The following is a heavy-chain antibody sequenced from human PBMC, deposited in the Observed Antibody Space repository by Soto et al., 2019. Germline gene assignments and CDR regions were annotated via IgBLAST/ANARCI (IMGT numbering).Heavy chain of an antibody. D-gene: IGHD2-2*01. CDR1: EFTFSSYA. J-gene: IGHJ6*03. V-gene: IGHV3-23*01. CDR2: ISGSGGNT. Sequence: GGSLRLSCAASEFTFSSYAMTWVRQAPGKGLEWVSSISGSGGNTFYADSVKGRFTISRDDSKSIAYLQMNSLKTEDTAVYYCTRSFVVVSAALYYYYYYMDVWGKGTTVTVSS. CDR3: TRSFVVVSAALYYYYYYMDV.